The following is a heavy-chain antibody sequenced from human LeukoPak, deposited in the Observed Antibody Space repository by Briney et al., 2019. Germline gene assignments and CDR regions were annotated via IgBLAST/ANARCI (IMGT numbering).Heavy chain of an antibody. CDR2: IYYSGRN. D-gene: IGHD3-22*01. J-gene: IGHJ1*01. CDR1: GDSVSRSDSY. V-gene: IGHV4-39*01. CDR3: ARRRYYDGSGYLE. Sequence: SETLSLTCSVSGDSVSRSDSYWDWIRQPPGKGLEWIGTIYYSGRNYYSPSLKRRVNMSVDPSKNQFSLTLRPVTGADTAVYYCARRRYYDGSGYLEWGQGTLLSVSS.